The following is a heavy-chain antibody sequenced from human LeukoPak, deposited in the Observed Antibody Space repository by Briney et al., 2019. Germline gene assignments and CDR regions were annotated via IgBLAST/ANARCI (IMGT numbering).Heavy chain of an antibody. CDR2: VNSDGTRT. J-gene: IGHJ4*02. Sequence: GGSLRLSCAASGFTFTNYWMHWVRQVPGKGMVWVSDVNSDGTRTRYADFVQGRFTISRDNAKNTLSLQMNSLRDEDTAVYYCARDGMTYGRHFDYWGQGALVTVSS. V-gene: IGHV3-74*01. CDR3: ARDGMTYGRHFDY. D-gene: IGHD3-10*01. CDR1: GFTFTNYW.